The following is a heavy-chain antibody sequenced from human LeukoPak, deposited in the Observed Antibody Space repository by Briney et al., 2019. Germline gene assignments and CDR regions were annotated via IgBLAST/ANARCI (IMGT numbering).Heavy chain of an antibody. CDR1: GFTFSSYG. J-gene: IGHJ6*02. CDR2: ISYDGSNK. CDR3: AKVSGNDLLGYYYGMDV. V-gene: IGHV3-30*18. D-gene: IGHD1-1*01. Sequence: GGSLRLSCAASGFTFSSYGMHWVRQAPGKGLEWVAVISYDGSNKYYADSVKGRFTISRDNSKNTLYLQMNSLRAEDTAVYYCAKVSGNDLLGYYYGMDVWGQGTTVTVSS.